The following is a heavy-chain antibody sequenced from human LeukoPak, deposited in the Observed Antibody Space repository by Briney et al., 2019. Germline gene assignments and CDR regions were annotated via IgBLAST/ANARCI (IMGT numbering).Heavy chain of an antibody. CDR2: INHSGST. J-gene: IGHJ6*03. V-gene: IGHV4-34*01. CDR3: ARGNIVVVVAASYYYYYMDV. CDR1: GGSFSGYY. Sequence: SETLSLTCAVYGGSFSGYYWSWIRQPPGKGLECIGEINHSGSTNYNPSLKSRVTISVDASKSQFSLKLSSVTAADTAVYYCARGNIVVVVAASYYYYYMDVWGKGTTVTVSS. D-gene: IGHD2-15*01.